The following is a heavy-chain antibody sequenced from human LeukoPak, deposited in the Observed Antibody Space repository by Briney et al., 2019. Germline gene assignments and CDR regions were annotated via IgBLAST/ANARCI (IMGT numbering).Heavy chain of an antibody. Sequence: ASVKVSCKASGYTFTGYYMHWVRQAPGQGLEWMGWISPNSGVTDYAQKFQGRVTMTTDTSITTAYMELSRLRSDDTAVYYCARSAGTRAPGDFDFWGQGTLVTVSS. J-gene: IGHJ4*02. CDR3: ARSAGTRAPGDFDF. CDR2: ISPNSGVT. D-gene: IGHD3-10*01. CDR1: GYTFTGYY. V-gene: IGHV1-2*02.